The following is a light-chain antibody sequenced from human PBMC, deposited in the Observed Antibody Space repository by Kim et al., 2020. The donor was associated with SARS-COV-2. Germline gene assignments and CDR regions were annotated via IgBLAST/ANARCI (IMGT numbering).Light chain of an antibody. CDR1: QSVSSS. CDR3: QQYDSYPRT. CDR2: DAS. Sequence: EIVLTQSPATLSLSPGERATLSCRASQSVSSSLAWYQQNPGQAPRLLIYDASNRATGIPARFSGSGSGTDFTLTISSLEPEDFATYYCQQYDSYPRTFGQGTKVDIK. J-gene: IGKJ1*01. V-gene: IGKV3-11*01.